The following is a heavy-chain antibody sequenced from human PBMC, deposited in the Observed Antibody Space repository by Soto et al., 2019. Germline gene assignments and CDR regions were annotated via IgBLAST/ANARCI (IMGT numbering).Heavy chain of an antibody. Sequence: QVQLVQSGAEVKKPGSSVRVSCKASGDTFTFYSINWVRQAPGLGLEWMGRINPILSMSNYAQRFQGRVTMTADKSTSTAHMELSSLRSEDTAMYYCASSYGSGYRAFDYCGQGALVTVSS. CDR3: ASSYGSGYRAFDY. CDR1: GDTFTFYS. D-gene: IGHD3-10*01. V-gene: IGHV1-69*02. J-gene: IGHJ4*02. CDR2: INPILSMS.